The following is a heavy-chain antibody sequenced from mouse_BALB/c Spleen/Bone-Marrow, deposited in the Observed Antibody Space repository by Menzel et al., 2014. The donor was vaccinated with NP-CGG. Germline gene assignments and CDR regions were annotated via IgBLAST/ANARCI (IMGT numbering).Heavy chain of an antibody. V-gene: IGHV2-6*02. D-gene: IGHD2-4*01. Sequence: VMLVESGPGLVAPSQSLSIPCSVSGFSLTSYGAHWVRQPPGKGLEWLVVIWSDGSTTYNSALKSRLVISKDSSKSQVFVKLNRLQAEDTAMYCCGRRGDYDEGYAMDYWGQGTSVTVSS. CDR2: IWSDGST. J-gene: IGHJ4*01. CDR3: GRRGDYDEGYAMDY. CDR1: GFSLTSYG.